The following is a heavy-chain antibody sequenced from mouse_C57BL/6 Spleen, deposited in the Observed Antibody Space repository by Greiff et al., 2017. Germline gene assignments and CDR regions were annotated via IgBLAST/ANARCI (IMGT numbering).Heavy chain of an antibody. CDR2: IHPNSGST. J-gene: IGHJ3*01. CDR3: ARGYDYLFAY. V-gene: IGHV1-64*01. Sequence: VKLMESGAELVKPGASVKLSCKASGYTFTSYWMHWVKQRPGQGLEWIGMIHPNSGSTNYNEKFKSKATLTVDKSSSTAYMQLSSLTSEDSAVYYCARGYDYLFAYWGQGTLVTVSA. D-gene: IGHD2-4*01. CDR1: GYTFTSYW.